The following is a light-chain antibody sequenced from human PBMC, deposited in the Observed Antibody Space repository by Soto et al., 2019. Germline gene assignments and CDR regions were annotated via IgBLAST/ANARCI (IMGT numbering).Light chain of an antibody. J-gene: IGLJ2*01. CDR1: SSNIGNNY. Sequence: QSVLTQPPSVSAAPGQKVTIYCSGRSSNIGNNYVSWYRQLPGTAPKLLIHENNKRPSGIPDRFSGSKSGTSATLGITGLQTGDEADYYCGTWDSSLSARGVFGGGTKVTVL. CDR3: GTWDSSLSARGV. CDR2: ENN. V-gene: IGLV1-51*02.